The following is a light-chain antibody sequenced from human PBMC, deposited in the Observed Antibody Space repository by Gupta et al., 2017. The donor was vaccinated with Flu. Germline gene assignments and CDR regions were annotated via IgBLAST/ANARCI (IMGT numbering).Light chain of an antibody. J-gene: IGKJ4*01. CDR3: QQYYDTPT. V-gene: IGKV4-1*01. CDR2: GAS. Sequence: DIVMTQSPDSLAVSLGERATIDCKSSQSILYSSNNRNYLDWYQQKPGQPPKLLISGASNRESGVPDRFRGRGSGTDFTLTSSSLQAEDVAVYYCQQYYDTPTFGGGTKVEIK. CDR1: QSILYSSNNRNY.